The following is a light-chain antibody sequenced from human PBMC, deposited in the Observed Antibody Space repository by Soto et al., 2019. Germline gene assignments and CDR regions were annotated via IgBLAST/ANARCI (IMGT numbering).Light chain of an antibody. CDR1: QSISSY. CDR3: IQDFISPLT. V-gene: IGKV1-39*01. J-gene: IGKJ1*01. CDR2: AAS. Sequence: DIQMTQSPSSVSASVGDTVTITCRASQSISSYLNWYQQKPGKAPKLLIYAASSLQSGVPSRFSGRGSGTNFTLTISSLQPEDFATYYCIQDFISPLTVGQGTKVDIK.